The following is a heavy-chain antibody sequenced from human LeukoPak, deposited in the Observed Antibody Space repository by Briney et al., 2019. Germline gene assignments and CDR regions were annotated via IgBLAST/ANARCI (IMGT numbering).Heavy chain of an antibody. CDR2: IIPMFGTA. V-gene: IGHV1-69*13. CDR3: ARASDYVWGSYPTDY. CDR1: GGTFRDYP. J-gene: IGHJ4*02. D-gene: IGHD3-16*02. Sequence: SVKVSCKASGGTFRDYPLSWVRQAPGQGLEWMGGIIPMFGTAKYAQNFEGRVKITADESTSTAYMELSSLRSEDTAVYYCARASDYVWGSYPTDYWGQGTLVTVSS.